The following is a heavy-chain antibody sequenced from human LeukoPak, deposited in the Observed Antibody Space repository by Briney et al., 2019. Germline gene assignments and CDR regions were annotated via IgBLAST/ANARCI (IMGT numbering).Heavy chain of an antibody. V-gene: IGHV4-39*07. CDR3: ARDTAAHYYDSSGGFDY. Sequence: SETLSLTCTVSGGSISSSSYYWGWIRQPPGKGLEWIGSIYYSGSTYYHPSLKSRVTISVDTSKNQFSLKLSSVTAADTAVYYCARDTAAHYYDSSGGFDYWGQGTLVTVSS. CDR1: GGSISSSSYY. D-gene: IGHD3-22*01. J-gene: IGHJ4*02. CDR2: IYYSGST.